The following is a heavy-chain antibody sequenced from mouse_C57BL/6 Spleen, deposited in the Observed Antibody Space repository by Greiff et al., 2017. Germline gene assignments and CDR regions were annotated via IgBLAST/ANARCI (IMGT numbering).Heavy chain of an antibody. J-gene: IGHJ4*01. CDR1: GYTFTSYW. CDR3: ARRNLYYAMDY. CDR2: INPSSGYT. V-gene: IGHV1-7*01. Sequence: VQLQESGAELAKPGASVKLSCKASGYTFTSYWMHWVKQRPGQGLEWIGYINPSSGYTKYNQKFKGKATLTADKSSSTAYMQLSSLTSEDSAVYYCARRNLYYAMDYWGQGTSLTVSS.